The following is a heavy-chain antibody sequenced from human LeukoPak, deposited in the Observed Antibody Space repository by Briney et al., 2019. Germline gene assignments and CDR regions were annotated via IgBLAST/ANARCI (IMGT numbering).Heavy chain of an antibody. Sequence: SETLSLTCTVSGVSINSGGYYRSWIRQPPGKGLEWIGEINHSGSTNYNPSLKSRVTISVDTSKNQFSLKLSSVTAADTAVYYCASGIESTKFDYWGQGTLVTVSS. J-gene: IGHJ4*02. D-gene: IGHD1-14*01. CDR3: ASGIESTKFDY. V-gene: IGHV4-34*01. CDR2: INHSGST. CDR1: GVSINSGGYY.